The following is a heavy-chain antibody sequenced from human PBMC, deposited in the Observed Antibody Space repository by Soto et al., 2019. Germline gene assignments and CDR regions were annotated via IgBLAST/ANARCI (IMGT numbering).Heavy chain of an antibody. Sequence: GGSLRLSCTASGFAFSQYGMSWVRQAPGKGLEWVSSIRSFDYRTNYADSVRGRFTISRDNSKNTLSLQMNSLTAEDTAVYFCAKRRGAGGHFDYWGQGALVTVSS. CDR3: AKRRGAGGHFDY. V-gene: IGHV3-23*01. D-gene: IGHD2-15*01. CDR1: GFAFSQYG. J-gene: IGHJ4*02. CDR2: IRSFDYRT.